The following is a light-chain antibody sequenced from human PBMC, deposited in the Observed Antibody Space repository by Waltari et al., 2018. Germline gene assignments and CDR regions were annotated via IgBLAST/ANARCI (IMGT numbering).Light chain of an antibody. Sequence: QSALTQPASVSGSPGQSVTFFCAGTSNDVGGYNSVSWYQEHPSRAPRVIIYDVSDRPSGVSDRFSGSKSGNTASLTISGLQAEDEADYYCSSQSSNDVVLFGGGTKLTVL. CDR1: SNDVGGYNS. CDR2: DVS. CDR3: SSQSSNDVVL. V-gene: IGLV2-14*01. J-gene: IGLJ2*01.